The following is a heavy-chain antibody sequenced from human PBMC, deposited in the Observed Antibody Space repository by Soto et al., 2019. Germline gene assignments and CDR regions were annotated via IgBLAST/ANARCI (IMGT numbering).Heavy chain of an antibody. CDR1: GYSISSGYY. CDR2: IYHSGST. Sequence: PSETLSLTCAVSGYSISSGYYWGWIRQPPGKGLEWIGSIYHSGSTYYNPSLKSRVTISVDTSKNQFSLKLSSVTAADTAVYYRAHGSSSSWERVDYWGQGTLVTVSS. CDR3: AHGSSSSWERVDY. D-gene: IGHD6-13*01. J-gene: IGHJ4*02. V-gene: IGHV4-38-2*01.